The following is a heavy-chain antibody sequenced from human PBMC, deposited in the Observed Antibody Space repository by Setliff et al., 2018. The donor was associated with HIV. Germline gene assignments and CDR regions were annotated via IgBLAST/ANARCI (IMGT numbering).Heavy chain of an antibody. CDR2: INPNSGGT. D-gene: IGHD3-22*01. Sequence: ASVKVSCKASGYTFTNYYMHWVRQAPGQGLEWMGWINPNSGGTNYAQKFQGRVTMTRDTSITTAYMELSRLRSDDTAVYYCAKNYFDTSGWSAVDYWGQGSLVTVSS. V-gene: IGHV1-2*02. CDR1: GYTFTNYY. J-gene: IGHJ4*02. CDR3: AKNYFDTSGWSAVDY.